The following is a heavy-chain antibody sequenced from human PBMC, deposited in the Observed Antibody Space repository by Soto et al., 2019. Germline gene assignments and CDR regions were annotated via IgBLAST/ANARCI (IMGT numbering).Heavy chain of an antibody. D-gene: IGHD1-26*01. CDR1: GYTFTSYV. CDR2: IIPIFGTA. J-gene: IGHJ4*02. V-gene: IGHV1-69*01. CDR3: ARGASPLIDY. Sequence: SVKGSRKASGYTFTSYVISWVRQAPGQGLEWMGGIIPIFGTANYAQKFQGRVTITADESASTAYMELSSLRSEDTAVYYCARGASPLIDYWGQGTLVIVSS.